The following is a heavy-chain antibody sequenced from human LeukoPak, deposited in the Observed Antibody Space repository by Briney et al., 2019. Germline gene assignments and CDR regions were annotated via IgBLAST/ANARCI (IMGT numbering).Heavy chain of an antibody. CDR2: IYHSGST. CDR1: GGSISSGGYS. V-gene: IGHV4-30-2*05. J-gene: IGHJ5*02. D-gene: IGHD3-22*01. CDR3: ARAYDSSGYCFDP. Sequence: SETLSLTCAVSGGSISSGGYSWSWIRQPPGKGLEWIGYIYHSGSTYYNPSLKSRVTISVDTSKNQFSLKLSSVTAADTAVYYCARAYDSSGYCFDPWGQGTLVTVSS.